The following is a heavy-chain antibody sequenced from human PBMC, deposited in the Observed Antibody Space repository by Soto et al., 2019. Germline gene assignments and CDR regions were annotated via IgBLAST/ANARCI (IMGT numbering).Heavy chain of an antibody. J-gene: IGHJ3*02. V-gene: IGHV1-18*01. CDR3: ARKSQKWLVDAFDI. CDR1: GYTFISYG. Sequence: QVQLAQSGGEVKKPGASVRVSCKASGYTFISYGISWVRQAPGQGLEWMGWISPYNGNTNYAQRFQARVSTSTDTSTSTAYRELRSLMSDDTGVYYCARKSQKWLVDAFDIWGQGTLVTVSS. D-gene: IGHD6-19*01. CDR2: ISPYNGNT.